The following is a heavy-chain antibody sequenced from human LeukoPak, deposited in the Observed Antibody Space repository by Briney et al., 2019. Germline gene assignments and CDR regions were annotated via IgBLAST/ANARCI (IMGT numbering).Heavy chain of an antibody. Sequence: PSETLSLTCTVSGGSISSYYWSWIRQPPGKGLEWIGYIYYSGSTNYNPSLKSRVTISVVTSKNQFSLKLSSVTAADTAVYYCARGNWNLVFDYWGQGTLVTVSS. CDR2: IYYSGST. CDR1: GGSISSYY. V-gene: IGHV4-59*01. CDR3: ARGNWNLVFDY. D-gene: IGHD1-7*01. J-gene: IGHJ4*02.